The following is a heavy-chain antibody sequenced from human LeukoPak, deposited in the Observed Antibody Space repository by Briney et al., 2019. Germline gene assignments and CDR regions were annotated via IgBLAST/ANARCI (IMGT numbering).Heavy chain of an antibody. CDR2: IIPVFGTA. Sequence: SVKVSCKASGGTFRNYAISWVRQAPGEGLEWMGGIIPVFGTANYAQKFQGRVTITTDEFTGTAYMELSSLRSEDTAVYYCARSQLGEYYYYYMDVWGKGTTVTVSS. V-gene: IGHV1-69*05. CDR3: ARSQLGEYYYYYMDV. CDR1: GGTFRNYA. D-gene: IGHD3-16*01. J-gene: IGHJ6*03.